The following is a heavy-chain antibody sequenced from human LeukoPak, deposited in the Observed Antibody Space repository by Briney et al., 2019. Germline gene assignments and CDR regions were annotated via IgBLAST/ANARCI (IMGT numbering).Heavy chain of an antibody. CDR2: INPNSGGT. J-gene: IGHJ5*02. Sequence: ASVKVSCKASGYTFTSYAMHWVRQAPGQRLEWMGWINPNSGGTNYAQKFQGRVTMTRDTSISTAYMELSSLRSEDTAVYYCARGRGAAAGTHNWFDPWGQGTLVTVSS. D-gene: IGHD6-13*01. V-gene: IGHV1-2*02. CDR1: GYTFTSYA. CDR3: ARGRGAAAGTHNWFDP.